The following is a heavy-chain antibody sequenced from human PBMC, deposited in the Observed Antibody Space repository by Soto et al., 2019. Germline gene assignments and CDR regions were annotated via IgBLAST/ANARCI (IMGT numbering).Heavy chain of an antibody. D-gene: IGHD3-16*01. Sequence: GGSLRLSCAASGFTFSSYGMHWVRQAPGKGLEWVAVIWYDGSNKYYADSVKGRFTISRDNSKNTLYLQMNSLRAEDTAVYYCARDGGGVGQYGMDVWGQGTTVTVSS. CDR3: ARDGGGVGQYGMDV. CDR2: IWYDGSNK. J-gene: IGHJ6*02. V-gene: IGHV3-33*01. CDR1: GFTFSSYG.